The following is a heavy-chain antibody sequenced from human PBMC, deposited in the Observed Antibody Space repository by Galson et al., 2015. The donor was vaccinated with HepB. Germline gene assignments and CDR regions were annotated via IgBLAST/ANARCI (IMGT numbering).Heavy chain of an antibody. J-gene: IGHJ3*02. CDR1: GYTFTSYG. Sequence: SVKVSCKASGYTFTSYGISWVRQAPGQGLEWMGWISAYNGNTNYAQKLQGRVTMTTDTSTSTAYMELRSLRSDDTAVYYCARDDQQQLVLGSDAFDIWGQGTMVTVSS. CDR2: ISAYNGNT. V-gene: IGHV1-18*01. D-gene: IGHD6-13*01. CDR3: ARDDQQQLVLGSDAFDI.